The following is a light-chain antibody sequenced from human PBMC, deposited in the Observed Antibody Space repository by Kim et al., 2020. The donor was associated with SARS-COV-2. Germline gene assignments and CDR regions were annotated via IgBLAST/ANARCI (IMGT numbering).Light chain of an antibody. Sequence: QLVLTQSPSASASLGASVKLTCTLSSGHSSYAIAWHQQQPEKGPRYLMKLNSDGSHSKGDGIPDRFSGSSSGAERYLTISSLQSEDEADCYCQTWGTGGVFGGGTQLTVL. CDR3: QTWGTGGV. CDR1: SGHSSYA. J-gene: IGLJ3*02. CDR2: LNSDGSH. V-gene: IGLV4-69*01.